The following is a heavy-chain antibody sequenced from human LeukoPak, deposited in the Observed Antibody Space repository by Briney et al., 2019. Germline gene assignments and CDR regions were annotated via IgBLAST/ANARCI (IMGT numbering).Heavy chain of an antibody. J-gene: IGHJ6*02. V-gene: IGHV3-13*01. CDR2: IGTAGDT. D-gene: IGHD6-19*01. CDR3: ARASREAVDSGYYYGMDV. CDR1: GFTFSSYD. Sequence: GGSLRLSCAASGFTFSSYDMHWVRQATGKGLEWVSAIGTAGDTYYPGSVKGRFTISRENAKNSLYLQMNSLRAGDTAVYYCARASREAVDSGYYYGMDVWGQGTTVTVSS.